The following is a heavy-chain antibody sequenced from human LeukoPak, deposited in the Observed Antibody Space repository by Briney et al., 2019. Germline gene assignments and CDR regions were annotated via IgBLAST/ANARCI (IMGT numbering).Heavy chain of an antibody. V-gene: IGHV4-39*07. D-gene: IGHD3-10*01. Sequence: SETLSLTCTVSGGSISSSTYFWGWIRQPPGKGLEWIGSIYYYSGSTYYNPSLKSRVTISVDTSKNQFSLRLSSVTAADTAVYYCARGRGEGRGISMVRGVRAPSYNWFDPWGHGTLVTVSS. J-gene: IGHJ5*02. CDR1: GGSISSSTYF. CDR3: ARGRGEGRGISMVRGVRAPSYNWFDP. CDR2: IYYYSGST.